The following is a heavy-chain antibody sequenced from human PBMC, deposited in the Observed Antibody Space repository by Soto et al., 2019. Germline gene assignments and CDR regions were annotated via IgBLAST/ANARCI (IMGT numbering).Heavy chain of an antibody. CDR1: GFTFSSYG. CDR3: AKGVVVATTDFQH. J-gene: IGHJ1*01. Sequence: QVQLVESGGGVVQPGRSLRLSCAASGFTFSSYGMHWVRQAPGKGLEWVAVISYDGSDKYYAYSVKGRFTISRDNSNNTLYLQMDRLRAEDTAVYYCAKGVVVATTDFQHWGQGTLVTVSS. D-gene: IGHD2-15*01. V-gene: IGHV3-30*18. CDR2: ISYDGSDK.